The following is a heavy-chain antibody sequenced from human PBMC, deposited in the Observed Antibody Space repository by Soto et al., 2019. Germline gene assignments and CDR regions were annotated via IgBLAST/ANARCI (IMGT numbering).Heavy chain of an antibody. D-gene: IGHD3-22*01. CDR1: GYTFTSYG. V-gene: IGHV1-18*01. CDR2: ISAYNGNT. J-gene: IGHJ4*02. Sequence: ASVKVSCKASGYTFTSYGISWLRQAPGQGLEWMGWISAYNGNTNYAQKLQGRVTMTTDTSTSTAYMELRSLRSDDTAVYYCARDRYYDTTTTFDYWGQGTLVTVSS. CDR3: ARDRYYDTTTTFDY.